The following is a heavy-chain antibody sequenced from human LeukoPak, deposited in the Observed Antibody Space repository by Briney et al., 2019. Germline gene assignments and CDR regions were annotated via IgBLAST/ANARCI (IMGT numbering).Heavy chain of an antibody. J-gene: IGHJ5*02. Sequence: ASVKVSCKASGYTFTGYYMHWVRQAPGQGLEWMGWINPNSGGTNYAQKFQGRVTMTRDTSISTAYMELSRLRSDDTAVYYCARDILVQLERSWFDPWGQGTLVTVSS. CDR3: ARDILVQLERSWFDP. CDR2: INPNSGGT. V-gene: IGHV1-2*02. CDR1: GYTFTGYY. D-gene: IGHD1-1*01.